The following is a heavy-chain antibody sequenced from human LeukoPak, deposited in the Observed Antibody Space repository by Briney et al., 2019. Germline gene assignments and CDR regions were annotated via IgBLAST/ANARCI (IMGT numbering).Heavy chain of an antibody. Sequence: GGSLRLSCAASGFTFTNAWMSWVRQAPGKGLEWVAVISYDGSNKYYADSVKGRFTISRDNSKNTLYLQMNSLRAEDTAVYYCASPAGDSSGYLYYFDYWGQGTLVTVSS. D-gene: IGHD3-22*01. CDR3: ASPAGDSSGYLYYFDY. J-gene: IGHJ4*02. CDR1: GFTFTNAW. CDR2: ISYDGSNK. V-gene: IGHV3-30-3*01.